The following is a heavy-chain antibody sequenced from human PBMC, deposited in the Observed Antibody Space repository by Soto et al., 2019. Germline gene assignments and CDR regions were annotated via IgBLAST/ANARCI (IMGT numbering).Heavy chain of an antibody. Sequence: SVKVSCKASGGTFSSYAISWVRQAPGQGLEWMGGIIPIFGTANYAQKFQGRVTITADESTSTAYMELSSLRSEDTAVYYCARDRNPTVTTSYYCYGMDVWGQGTTVTGSS. J-gene: IGHJ6*02. D-gene: IGHD4-4*01. CDR3: ARDRNPTVTTSYYCYGMDV. CDR1: GGTFSSYA. CDR2: IIPIFGTA. V-gene: IGHV1-69*13.